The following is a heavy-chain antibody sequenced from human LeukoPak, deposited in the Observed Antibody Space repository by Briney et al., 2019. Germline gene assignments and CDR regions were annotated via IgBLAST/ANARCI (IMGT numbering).Heavy chain of an antibody. V-gene: IGHV3-21*01. CDR1: GFTFSSYS. J-gene: IGHJ5*02. Sequence: GGSLRLSCAASGFTFSSYSMNWVRQAPGKGLEWVSSISSSSSYIYYADSVKGRFTISRDNAKNSLYLQTNSLRAEDTAVYYCVRDHCSSTSCYTTYNWFDPWGQGTLVTVSS. CDR3: VRDHCSSTSCYTTYNWFDP. D-gene: IGHD2-2*02. CDR2: ISSSSSYI.